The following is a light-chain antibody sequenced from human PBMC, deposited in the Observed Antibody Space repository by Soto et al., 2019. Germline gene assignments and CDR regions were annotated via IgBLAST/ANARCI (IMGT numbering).Light chain of an antibody. CDR1: QGIRTY. CDR3: QQSYSIPLT. CDR2: GAS. J-gene: IGKJ1*01. V-gene: IGKV1-39*01. Sequence: DIQMTQSPSSLSASVGDRVTITFRASQGIRTYLNWFQQTPGKAPKLLIYGASTLQSGVPSRFSGNASGTDFTLTITSLQPEDFGTYHCQQSYSIPLTFGQGTKVDIK.